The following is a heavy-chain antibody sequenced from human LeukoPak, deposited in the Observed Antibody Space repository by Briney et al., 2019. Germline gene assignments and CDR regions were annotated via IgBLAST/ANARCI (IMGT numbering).Heavy chain of an antibody. D-gene: IGHD4-11*01. V-gene: IGHV1-69*05. CDR1: GGTFSSYA. CDR3: AGEPDYRIGYYYYYMDV. J-gene: IGHJ6*03. Sequence: ASVKVSCKASGGTFSSYAISWVRQAPGQGLEWMGGIIPIFGTANYAQKFQGRVTMTRDMSTSTVYMELSSLRSEDTAVYYCAGEPDYRIGYYYYYMDVWGKGTTVTVSS. CDR2: IIPIFGTA.